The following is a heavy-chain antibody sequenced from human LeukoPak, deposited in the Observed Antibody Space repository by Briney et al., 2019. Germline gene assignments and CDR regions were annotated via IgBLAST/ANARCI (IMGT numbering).Heavy chain of an antibody. CDR2: IRYDGSNK. D-gene: IGHD2-2*01. J-gene: IGHJ4*02. CDR3: AKDGCSSTSCYQPLSF. CDR1: GFTFSSYG. V-gene: IGHV3-30*02. Sequence: PGGSLRLSCAASGFTFSSYGMHWVRQAPGKGLEWVAFIRYDGSNKYYADSVKGRFTISRDNSKNTLYLQMNSLRAEDTAVYYCAKDGCSSTSCYQPLSFRGQGTLVTVSS.